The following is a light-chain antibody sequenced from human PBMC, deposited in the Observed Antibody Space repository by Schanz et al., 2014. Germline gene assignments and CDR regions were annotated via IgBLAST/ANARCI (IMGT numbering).Light chain of an antibody. J-gene: IGLJ3*02. CDR3: AAWDDSLNGWV. CDR1: SSNIGSNP. CDR2: TNK. V-gene: IGLV1-44*01. Sequence: QSVLTQPPSASGTPGRGVTISCSGTSSNIGSNPINWYQQLPGTAPKLLIYTNKERPAGVPDRFSGSKSGTSASLAISGLHFDDEADYYCAAWDDSLNGWVFGGGTKVTVL.